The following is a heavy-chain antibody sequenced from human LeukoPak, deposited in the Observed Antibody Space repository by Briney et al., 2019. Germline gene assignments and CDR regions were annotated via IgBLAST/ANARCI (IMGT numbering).Heavy chain of an antibody. Sequence: GGSLRLSCATSGFTFSSYWMSWVRQAPGKGLEWVANIKQDGSEKYYVDSVKGRFTISRDNAKNSLYLQMNSLRAEDTAVYYCARDPPRIAVAEDFDYWGQGTLVTVSS. CDR2: IKQDGSEK. D-gene: IGHD6-19*01. J-gene: IGHJ4*02. V-gene: IGHV3-7*01. CDR1: GFTFSSYW. CDR3: ARDPPRIAVAEDFDY.